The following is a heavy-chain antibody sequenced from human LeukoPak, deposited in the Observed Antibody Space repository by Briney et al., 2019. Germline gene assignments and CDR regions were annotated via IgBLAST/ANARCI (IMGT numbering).Heavy chain of an antibody. CDR1: GFTFSNYW. CDR3: ARYNIVNDA. D-gene: IGHD1-1*01. V-gene: IGHV3-7*01. Sequence: GGSLRLSCVASGFTFSNYWMSWVRQAPGKGPEWVANIKQDESEKYYVDSVKGRFTISRDNARNSLFLQMNGLRAEDTAFYYCARYNIVNDAWGQGILVTVSS. J-gene: IGHJ5*02. CDR2: IKQDESEK.